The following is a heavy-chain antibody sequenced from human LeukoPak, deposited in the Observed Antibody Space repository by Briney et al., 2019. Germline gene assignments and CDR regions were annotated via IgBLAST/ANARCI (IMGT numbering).Heavy chain of an antibody. CDR3: ARDVVGGYNLFDY. Sequence: GGSLRLSCAASGFTFSDYYMSWIRQAPGKGLEWVSYISSSGSTIYYADSVKGRFTISRDNAKNTLYLQTNSLRAEDTAVYYCARDVVGGYNLFDYWGQGTLVTVSS. V-gene: IGHV3-11*04. J-gene: IGHJ4*02. CDR1: GFTFSDYY. CDR2: ISSSGSTI. D-gene: IGHD5-24*01.